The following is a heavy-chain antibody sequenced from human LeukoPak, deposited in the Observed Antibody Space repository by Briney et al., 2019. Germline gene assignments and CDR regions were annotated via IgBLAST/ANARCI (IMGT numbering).Heavy chain of an antibody. CDR3: TRQGNDYGDFVSDF. Sequence: SGGSLRLSCAASGFTFSSYAMSWVRQAPGKGLEWVGRIRTKTDTYATLYAESVKGRFTISRDDSRSTAFLQMNSLKTEDTALYYCTRQGNDYGDFVSDFWGQGTLVTVSS. J-gene: IGHJ4*02. CDR1: GFTFSSYA. D-gene: IGHD4-17*01. CDR2: IRTKTDTYAT. V-gene: IGHV3-73*01.